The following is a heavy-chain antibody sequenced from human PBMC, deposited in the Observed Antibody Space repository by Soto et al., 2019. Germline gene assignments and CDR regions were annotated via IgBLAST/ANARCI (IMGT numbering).Heavy chain of an antibody. D-gene: IGHD3-3*01. CDR3: AKLGDAVSGYFDF. CDR1: GFTFSSYA. J-gene: IGHJ5*01. Sequence: QVQLVQSGGGVVQPGGSLRLSCAASGFTFSSYAIHWVRQAPGKGLEWVADVSFDGSHKTYAVPVRGRFTISRDNSKKTVYLQMNSLRAEDTALYYWAKLGDAVSGYFDFWGQGTQVAVSS. CDR2: VSFDGSHK. V-gene: IGHV3-30*18.